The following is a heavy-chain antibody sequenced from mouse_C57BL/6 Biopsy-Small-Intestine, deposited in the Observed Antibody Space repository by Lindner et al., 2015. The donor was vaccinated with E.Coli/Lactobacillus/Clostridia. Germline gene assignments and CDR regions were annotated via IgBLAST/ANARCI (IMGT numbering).Heavy chain of an antibody. CDR1: GYTFASFW. Sequence: VQLQESGAELAKPGASVKMSCKASGYTFASFWIHWVKQRPGQGLEWIGYINPSSGYTEYNQKFKDKATVTADKSSSTAYMQLSSLTSEDSAVCYCVRGVLRRGFAYWGQGTLVTVSA. J-gene: IGHJ3*01. V-gene: IGHV1-7*01. CDR2: INPSSGYT. CDR3: VRGVLRRGFAY.